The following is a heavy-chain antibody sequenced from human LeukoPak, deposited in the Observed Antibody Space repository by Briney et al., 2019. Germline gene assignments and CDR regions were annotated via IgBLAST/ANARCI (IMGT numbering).Heavy chain of an antibody. CDR1: GFNFSTYA. Sequence: GGSLRLSCAASGFNFSTYAMTWVRQAPGKGLEWVSVVVATGYSTYYADSVKGRFTISRDNSRDTLYLQMNSLRAEDTAVYYCARFCTVTPCHHRHFDCWGQGTLVTVSS. CDR2: VVATGYST. CDR3: ARFCTVTPCHHRHFDC. D-gene: IGHD2-15*01. J-gene: IGHJ4*02. V-gene: IGHV3-23*01.